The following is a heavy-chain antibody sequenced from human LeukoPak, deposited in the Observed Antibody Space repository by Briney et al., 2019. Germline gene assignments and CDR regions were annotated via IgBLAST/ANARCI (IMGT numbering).Heavy chain of an antibody. CDR3: ARDPTSGYWE. CDR2: IYYSGST. CDR1: GGSISSSSYY. V-gene: IGHV4-39*07. D-gene: IGHD3-22*01. Sequence: PSETLSLTCTVSGGSISSSSYYWGWIRQPPGKGLEWIGSIYYSGSTYYNPSLKSRVTISVDTSKNQFSLKLSSVTAADTAVYYCARDPTSGYWEWGQGTLVTVSS. J-gene: IGHJ4*02.